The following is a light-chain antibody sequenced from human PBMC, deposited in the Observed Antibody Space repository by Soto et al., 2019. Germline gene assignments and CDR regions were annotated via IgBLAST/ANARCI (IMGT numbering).Light chain of an antibody. V-gene: IGKV3-11*01. Sequence: EIVLTQSPVTLSLSPGERATLSCRASQTVSSYLAWYQQKPGQAPSLLIYDASNRATGIPARFSGSGSGTDFTLTISSLEPEDFAVYYCQQRSNWPREITFGQGTLLEI. CDR2: DAS. J-gene: IGKJ5*01. CDR1: QTVSSY. CDR3: QQRSNWPREIT.